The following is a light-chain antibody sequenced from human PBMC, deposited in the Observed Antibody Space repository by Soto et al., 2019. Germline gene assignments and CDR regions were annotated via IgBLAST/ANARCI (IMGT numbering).Light chain of an antibody. V-gene: IGKV1-39*01. CDR1: QFINNY. Sequence: DIQMTQSPSSLSASVGDRVTITCRASQFINNYLNWYQQKSGRAPKLLIYGASTLQSGVPSRFSASGSGTDFTLTITDLQPDDLGSFFCQQSFGTPWTFGRGTKVEV. CDR3: QQSFGTPWT. J-gene: IGKJ1*01. CDR2: GAS.